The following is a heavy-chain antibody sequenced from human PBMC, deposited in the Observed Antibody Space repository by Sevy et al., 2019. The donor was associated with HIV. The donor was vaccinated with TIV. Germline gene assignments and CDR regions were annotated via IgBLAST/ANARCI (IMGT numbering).Heavy chain of an antibody. J-gene: IGHJ4*02. CDR3: ARVVYDDYVWGSYRPEYYFDY. D-gene: IGHD3-16*02. Sequence: SETLSLTCTVSGGSISSYYWSWIRQPPGKGLEWIGYIYYSGSTNYNPSLKSRVTISVDTSKNQFSQKLSSVTAADTAEDYCARVVYDDYVWGSYRPEYYFDYWGQGTLVTVSS. CDR1: GGSISSYY. V-gene: IGHV4-59*01. CDR2: IYYSGST.